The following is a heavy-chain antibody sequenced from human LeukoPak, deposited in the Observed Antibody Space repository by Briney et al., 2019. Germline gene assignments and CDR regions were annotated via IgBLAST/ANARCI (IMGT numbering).Heavy chain of an antibody. CDR2: ITVILGVD. J-gene: IGHJ4*02. CDR1: GGTFINYI. CDR3: ASGLAYCGSDCSNFDY. V-gene: IGHV1-69*02. Sequence: SVKVSCKASGGTFINYIISWARQAPGQGLEWMGRITVILGVDEYAQKFVGRVTITADKLTSTAYMELRSLRSEDTAIYYCASGLAYCGSDCSNFDYWGQGTLVTVSS. D-gene: IGHD2-21*02.